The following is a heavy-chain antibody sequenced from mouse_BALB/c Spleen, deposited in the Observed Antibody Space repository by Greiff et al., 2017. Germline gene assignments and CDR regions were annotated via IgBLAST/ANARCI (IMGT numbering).Heavy chain of an antibody. CDR2: IYPGDGDT. D-gene: IGHD2-4*01. Sequence: QVQLQQSGAELARPGASVKLSCKASGYTFTSYWMQWVKQRPGQGLEWIGAIYPGDGDTRYSQKFKGKATLTADKSSSTAYMELSSLTSEDSAVYYCARGMITYAMDYWGQGTSVTVSS. CDR1: GYTFTSYW. V-gene: IGHV1-87*01. J-gene: IGHJ4*01. CDR3: ARGMITYAMDY.